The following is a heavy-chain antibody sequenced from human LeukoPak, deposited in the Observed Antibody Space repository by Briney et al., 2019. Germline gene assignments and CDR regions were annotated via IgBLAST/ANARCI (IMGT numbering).Heavy chain of an antibody. D-gene: IGHD6-19*01. V-gene: IGHV3-48*03. CDR2: ISSSGSTI. CDR1: GFTFSSYE. Sequence: GGSLRLSCAASGFTFSSYEMNWVRQAPGKGLEWVAFISSSGSTIHYADSVKGRFTISRDNAKNSLYLQMNSLRAEDTSVYYCAGEGVGGWFYNWFDPWGQGTLVTVSS. CDR3: AGEGVGGWFYNWFDP. J-gene: IGHJ5*02.